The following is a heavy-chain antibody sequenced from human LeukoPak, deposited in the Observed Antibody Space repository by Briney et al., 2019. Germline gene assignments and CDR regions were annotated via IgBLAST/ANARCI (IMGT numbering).Heavy chain of an antibody. CDR3: ARGNRILYY. CDR2: IKQVGSEK. D-gene: IGHD2-15*01. CDR1: GFTFSNAW. J-gene: IGHJ4*02. Sequence: GGSLRLSCAASGFTFSNAWMSWVSQAQGKGREWVANIKQVGSEKYYVDSVKGRFTNSRDNAKNSLYLQMNSLRAEVTAVYYCARGNRILYYWGQGTLVTVSS. V-gene: IGHV3-7*01.